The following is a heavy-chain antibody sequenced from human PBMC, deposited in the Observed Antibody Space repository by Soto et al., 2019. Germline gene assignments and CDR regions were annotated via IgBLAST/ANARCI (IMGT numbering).Heavy chain of an antibody. V-gene: IGHV3-23*01. D-gene: IGHD1-26*01. CDR1: GFTFSSYA. J-gene: IGHJ4*02. Sequence: EVQLMESGGGLVQPGGSLRLSCAASGFTFSSYAMSWVRQVPGKGLEWVSAISGSGDSTYYADSVKGRFTISRDNSKNTLYLQMNSLRAEDTAVYYCAKERGYSGSASDYWGQGTLVTVSS. CDR3: AKERGYSGSASDY. CDR2: ISGSGDST.